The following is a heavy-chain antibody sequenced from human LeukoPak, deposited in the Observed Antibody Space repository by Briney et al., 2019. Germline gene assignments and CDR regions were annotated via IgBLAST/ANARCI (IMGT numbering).Heavy chain of an antibody. V-gene: IGHV4-4*02. CDR1: TGSISSDNW. J-gene: IGHJ3*02. CDR3: ARLGSTFDI. Sequence: SGTLSLTCAVSTGSISSDNWWSWVRQPPGKGLEWIGEISHRGSTNYNPSLKRRVTISVDTSKNHFSLKLSSVTAADTAVYYCARLGSTFDIWGQGTMVTVSS. CDR2: ISHRGST. D-gene: IGHD2-2*01.